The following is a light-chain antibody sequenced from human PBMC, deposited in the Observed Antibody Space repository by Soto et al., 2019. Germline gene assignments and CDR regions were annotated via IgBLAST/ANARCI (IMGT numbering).Light chain of an antibody. V-gene: IGKV1-9*01. CDR1: QGISSY. CDR3: QKLHRSPRT. CDR2: AAS. J-gene: IGKJ4*01. Sequence: DIQLTQSPSSLSASVGDRVTITCRASQGISSYLAWYQQKPGKAPKLLIYAASTLQSGVPSRFSGSGSGTDLTLTISSLQPEYFATYFCQKLHRSPRTFGGGTKVEIK.